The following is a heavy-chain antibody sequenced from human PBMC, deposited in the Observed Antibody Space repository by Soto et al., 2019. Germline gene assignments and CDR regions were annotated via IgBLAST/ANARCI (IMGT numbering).Heavy chain of an antibody. CDR2: ISYSGNT. J-gene: IGHJ4*01. V-gene: IGHV4-30-4*01. Sequence: SETLSLTCTVSGGSISSGDYYWSWIRQPPGKGLEWIGYISYSGNTYYNPPLKSRLSISGDTSKNQFSLRLSSVTAADTAVYYCVRTNYDYVWGSYRFDFWGQGTLVIVSS. CDR3: VRTNYDYVWGSYRFDF. D-gene: IGHD3-16*02. CDR1: GGSISSGDYY.